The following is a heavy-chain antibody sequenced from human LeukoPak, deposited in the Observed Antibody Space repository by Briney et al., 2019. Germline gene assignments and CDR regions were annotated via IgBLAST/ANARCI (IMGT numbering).Heavy chain of an antibody. CDR2: ISAYNGNT. D-gene: IGHD3-22*01. CDR1: GYTFTSYG. V-gene: IGHV1-18*01. J-gene: IGHJ4*02. Sequence: SVKVSCKAYGYTFTSYGISWVRQAPGQGLEWMGWISAYNGNTNYAQKLQGRVTMTTDTSTSTAYMELSSLRSEDTAVYYCAREWYYDSSGYQGWGQGTLVTVSS. CDR3: AREWYYDSSGYQG.